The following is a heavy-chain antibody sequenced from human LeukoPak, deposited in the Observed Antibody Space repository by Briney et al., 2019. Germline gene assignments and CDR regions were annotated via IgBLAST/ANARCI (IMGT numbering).Heavy chain of an antibody. CDR1: GFNFSDYY. CDR3: ARGSRYYDGSGSYPFDY. J-gene: IGHJ4*02. D-gene: IGHD3-10*01. V-gene: IGHV3-11*01. Sequence: GGSLRLSCAASGFNFSDYYMSWIRQAPGKGLQWVSYITNSGSTIYYADSVKGRFTISRDNAKKSLYLQMNNLRAEDTAVYYCARGSRYYDGSGSYPFDYWGQGTLVTVSS. CDR2: ITNSGSTI.